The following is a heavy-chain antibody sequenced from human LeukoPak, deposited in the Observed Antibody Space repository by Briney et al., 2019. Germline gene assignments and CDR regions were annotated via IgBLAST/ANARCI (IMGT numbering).Heavy chain of an antibody. Sequence: PGRSLRLSCAASGFTFDDYAMHWVRQAPGKGLEWVSGISWNSGSIGYADSVKSRFTISRDNAKNSLYLQMNSLRAEDTALYYCAKASRIPLLWFGEASNGMDVWGQGTTVTVSS. CDR1: GFTFDDYA. V-gene: IGHV3-9*01. CDR3: AKASRIPLLWFGEASNGMDV. D-gene: IGHD3-10*01. J-gene: IGHJ6*02. CDR2: ISWNSGSI.